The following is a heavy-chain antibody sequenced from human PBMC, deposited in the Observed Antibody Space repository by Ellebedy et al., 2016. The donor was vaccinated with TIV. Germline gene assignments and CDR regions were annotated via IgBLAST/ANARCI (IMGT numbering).Heavy chain of an antibody. V-gene: IGHV4-39*07. CDR2: KYYSGST. CDR3: ASIVGPQLVLYYMDV. J-gene: IGHJ6*03. CDR1: GGSISSSSYY. D-gene: IGHD6-13*01. Sequence: SETLSLTCTVSGGSISSSSYYWGWIRQPPGKGLEWIGSKYYSGSTYYNPSLKSRVTISVDTSKNQFSLKLSSMTAADTAVYYCASIVGPQLVLYYMDVWGKGTTVTVSS.